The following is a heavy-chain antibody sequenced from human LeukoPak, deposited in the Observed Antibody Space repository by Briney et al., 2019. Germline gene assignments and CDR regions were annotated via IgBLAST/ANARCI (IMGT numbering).Heavy chain of an antibody. CDR2: IYYSGST. Sequence: SETLSLTCTFSGGSISSYYWSWIRQPPGKGLEWIGYIYYSGSTNYNPSLKSRVTISVDTSKNQFSLKLSSVTAADTAVYSCARGLTTVTTFNWFDPWGQGTLVAVSS. CDR3: ARGLTTVTTFNWFDP. V-gene: IGHV4-59*12. J-gene: IGHJ5*02. D-gene: IGHD4-17*01. CDR1: GGSISSYY.